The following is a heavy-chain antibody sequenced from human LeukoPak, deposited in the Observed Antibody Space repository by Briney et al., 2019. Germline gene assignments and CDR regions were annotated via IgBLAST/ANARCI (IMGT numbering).Heavy chain of an antibody. CDR1: EFTISGFF. CDR3: ARPFGNGWFLRDY. Sequence: GGSLRLSCAASEFTISGFFMTWVRQAPGKGLEWVANIKEDGSEKYYVDSVRGRFTISRDNAKNSLYLQMNNLRAEDTAVYYCARPFGNGWFLRDYWGRGTLVTVSS. D-gene: IGHD6-19*01. CDR2: IKEDGSEK. V-gene: IGHV3-7*01. J-gene: IGHJ4*02.